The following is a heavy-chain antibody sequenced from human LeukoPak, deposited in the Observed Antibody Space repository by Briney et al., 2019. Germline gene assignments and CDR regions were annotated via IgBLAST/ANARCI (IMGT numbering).Heavy chain of an antibody. CDR2: ISSSSSTI. D-gene: IGHD5-12*01. CDR1: GFDFSTYA. Sequence: GGSLRLSCAASGFDFSTYAINWVRQAPGKGLEWVSYISSSSSTIYYADSVKGRFTISRDNAKNSLYLQMNSLRAEDTAVYYCASGLWLRLHFDYWGQGTLVTVSS. J-gene: IGHJ4*02. CDR3: ASGLWLRLHFDY. V-gene: IGHV3-48*04.